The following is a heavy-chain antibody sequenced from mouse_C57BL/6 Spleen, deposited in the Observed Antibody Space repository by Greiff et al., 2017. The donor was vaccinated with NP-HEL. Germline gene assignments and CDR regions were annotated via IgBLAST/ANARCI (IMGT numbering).Heavy chain of an antibody. CDR1: GYTFTDYE. CDR3: TSLITTVVAPFDY. Sequence: QVQLKQSGAELVRPGASVTLSCKASGYTFTDYEMHWVKQTPVHGLEWIGAIDPETGGTAYNQKFKGKAILTADKSSSTAYMELRSLTSEDSAVYYCTSLITTVVAPFDYWGQGTTLTVSS. CDR2: IDPETGGT. J-gene: IGHJ2*01. D-gene: IGHD1-1*01. V-gene: IGHV1-15*01.